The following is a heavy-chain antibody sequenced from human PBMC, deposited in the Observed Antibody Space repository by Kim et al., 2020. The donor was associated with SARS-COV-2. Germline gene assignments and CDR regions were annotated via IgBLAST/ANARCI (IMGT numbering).Heavy chain of an antibody. V-gene: IGHV3-9*01. J-gene: IGHJ2*01. CDR3: AKDIGETPNWYFDL. Sequence: GGSLRLSCAASGFTFDDYAMHWVRQAPGKGLEWVSGISWNSGSIGYADSVKGRFTISRDNAKNSLYLQMNSLRAEDTALYYCAKDIGETPNWYFDLWGRGTLVTVSS. CDR1: GFTFDDYA. CDR2: ISWNSGSI.